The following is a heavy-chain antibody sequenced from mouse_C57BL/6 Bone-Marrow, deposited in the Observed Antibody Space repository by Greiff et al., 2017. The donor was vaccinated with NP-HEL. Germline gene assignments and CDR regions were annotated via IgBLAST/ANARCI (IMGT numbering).Heavy chain of an antibody. CDR3: ASYAKDFDY. J-gene: IGHJ2*01. V-gene: IGHV1-69*01. D-gene: IGHD1-1*01. CDR1: GYTFTGYW. CDR2: IDPSDSYT. Sequence: VQLQQSGAELMKPGASVKLSCKATGYTFTGYWIEWVKQRPGHGLEWIGEIDPSDSYTNYNQKFKGKSTLTVDKSSSTAYMQLSSLTSEDSAVYYCASYAKDFDYWGQGTTLTVSS.